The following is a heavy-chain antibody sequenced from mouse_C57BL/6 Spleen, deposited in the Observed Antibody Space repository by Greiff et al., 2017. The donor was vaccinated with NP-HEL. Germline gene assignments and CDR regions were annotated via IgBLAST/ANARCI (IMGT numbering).Heavy chain of an antibody. D-gene: IGHD2-4*01. Sequence: QVQLKESGPELVKPGASVKLSCKASGYTFTSYDINWVKQRPGQGLEWIGWIYPRDGSTKYNEKFKGKATLTVDTSSSTAYMELHSLTSEDSAVYFCARRYDYDGTWVAYWGQGTLVTVSA. CDR1: GYTFTSYD. V-gene: IGHV1-85*01. CDR2: IYPRDGST. CDR3: ARRYDYDGTWVAY. J-gene: IGHJ3*01.